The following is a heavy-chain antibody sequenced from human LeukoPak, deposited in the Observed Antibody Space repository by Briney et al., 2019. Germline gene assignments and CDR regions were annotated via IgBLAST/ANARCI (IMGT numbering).Heavy chain of an antibody. CDR2: ISGYNGNT. V-gene: IGHV1-18*01. J-gene: IGHJ4*02. Sequence: ASVKASCKASGYIFSSYGISWVRQAPGQGLEWMGRISGYNGNTNYAQKFQDRVTMTTDTSTSTVYMEVRSLRSDDTAVYYCVRALNGYYSRSFDYWGQGTLVTVSS. D-gene: IGHD3-22*01. CDR3: VRALNGYYSRSFDY. CDR1: GYIFSSYG.